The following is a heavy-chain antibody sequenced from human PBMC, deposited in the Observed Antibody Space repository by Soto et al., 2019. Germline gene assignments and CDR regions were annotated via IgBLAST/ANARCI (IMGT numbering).Heavy chain of an antibody. CDR2: ISSSGSTI. CDR3: AREEHSGYAFDY. CDR1: GFTFSDYY. V-gene: IGHV3-11*01. J-gene: IGHJ4*02. Sequence: GESLKISCAASGFTFSDYYMSWIRQAPGKGLEWVSYISSSGSTIYYADSVKGRFTISRDNAKNSLYLQMNSLRAEDTAVYYCAREEHSGYAFDYWGQGTLVTVSS. D-gene: IGHD5-12*01.